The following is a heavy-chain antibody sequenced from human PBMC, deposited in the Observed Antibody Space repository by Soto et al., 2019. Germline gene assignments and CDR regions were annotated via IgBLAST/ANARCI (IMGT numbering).Heavy chain of an antibody. Sequence: PGRSMRLSCVASGFTITRYGMHWVRQDPGKGLEWVALISKDGSKILYADSVKGRFTISRENSENTLYLQTDSLRADDTSLYYCVRAEFDYWG. J-gene: IGHJ4*01. CDR3: VRAEFDY. CDR2: ISKDGSKI. V-gene: IGHV3-30*03. CDR1: GFTITRYG.